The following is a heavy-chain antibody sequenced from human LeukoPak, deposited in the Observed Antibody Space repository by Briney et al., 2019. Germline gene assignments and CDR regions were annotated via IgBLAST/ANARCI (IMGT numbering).Heavy chain of an antibody. CDR3: TRAPYSSGWYTVDF. D-gene: IGHD6-19*01. CDR1: GFTFSSNA. Sequence: GGSLRLSCAASGFTFSSNAMNWVRQAPGKGLEWVASISMSSTYIYYADSVKGRFTISRDNAKNSLYLQMDSLRDEDTAVYYCTRAPYSSGWYTVDFWGQGTLVTVSS. J-gene: IGHJ4*02. V-gene: IGHV3-21*01. CDR2: ISMSSTYI.